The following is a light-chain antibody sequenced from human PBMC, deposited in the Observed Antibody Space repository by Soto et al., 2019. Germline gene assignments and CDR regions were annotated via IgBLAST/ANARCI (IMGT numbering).Light chain of an antibody. J-gene: IGLJ3*02. V-gene: IGLV1-51*02. CDR3: VTWDTSLSAGV. Sequence: QAVVTQPPSVSAAPGQKVTISCSGSSSNIAGNSVSWYQQLPGTAPKLLMYGDNKRPSGIPDRFSGSKSGTSATLGITGLQTGDEADYYCVTWDTSLSAGVFGGGTQLTVL. CDR2: GDN. CDR1: SSNIAGNS.